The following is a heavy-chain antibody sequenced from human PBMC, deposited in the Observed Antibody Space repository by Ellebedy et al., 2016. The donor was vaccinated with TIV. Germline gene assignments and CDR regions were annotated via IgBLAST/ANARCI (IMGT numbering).Heavy chain of an antibody. V-gene: IGHV4-59*01. CDR3: ARADWNYDILTGYSPNRFDY. CDR1: GGSIGTFY. D-gene: IGHD3-9*01. J-gene: IGHJ4*02. Sequence: SETLSLTCTVSGGSIGTFYWNWIRQPPGKGLEWIGYVYYTGTTNYNPSLRSRVSISVDTSGNQFSLNLNSVTAADTAVYFCARADWNYDILTGYSPNRFDYWGQGTLVSVSS. CDR2: VYYTGTT.